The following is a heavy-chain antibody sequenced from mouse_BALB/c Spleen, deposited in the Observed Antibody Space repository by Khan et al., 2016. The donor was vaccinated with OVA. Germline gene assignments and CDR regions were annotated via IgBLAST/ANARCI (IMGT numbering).Heavy chain of an antibody. D-gene: IGHD2-4*01. CDR1: GYAFSTYW. CDR2: IYPGDGDT. Sequence: QVQLQQSGAELVRPGSSVKISCKASGYAFSTYWMNWVKQRPGQGLEWIGQIYPGDGDTNYNGKFKGKATLTADKSSSTVYMQLSSLTSEDSAVYVCTRSIYYDYDEGNYDAMDYWGQGTSVTVSS. V-gene: IGHV1-80*01. J-gene: IGHJ4*01. CDR3: TRSIYYDYDEGNYDAMDY.